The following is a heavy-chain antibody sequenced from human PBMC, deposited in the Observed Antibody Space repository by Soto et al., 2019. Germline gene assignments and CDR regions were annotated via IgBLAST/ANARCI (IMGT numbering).Heavy chain of an antibody. V-gene: IGHV3-9*01. J-gene: IGHJ6*02. CDR3: AKASVPSVFYGMDV. Sequence: GGSLRLSCAASGFTFDDYAMHWVRQGPGKGLEWVAGISWNSGSIGYADSVKGRFTISRDNAKNSLYLQMNSLRAEDTALYSCAKASVPSVFYGMDVWGQGTPVTVYS. CDR1: GFTFDDYA. CDR2: ISWNSGSI. D-gene: IGHD3-10*01.